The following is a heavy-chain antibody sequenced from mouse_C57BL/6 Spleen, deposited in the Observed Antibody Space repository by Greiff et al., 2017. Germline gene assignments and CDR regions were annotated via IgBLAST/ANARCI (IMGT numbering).Heavy chain of an antibody. CDR1: GYTFTDYY. D-gene: IGHD1-1*01. V-gene: IGHV1-26*01. J-gene: IGHJ2*01. CDR2: INPNNGGT. CDR3: AGGFITTVVATDYYFDY. Sequence: EVQLQQSGPELVKPGASVKISCKASGYTFTDYYMNWVKQSHGKSLEWIGDINPNNGGTSYNQKFKGKATLTVDKSSSTAYMELRSLTSEDSAVYYCAGGFITTVVATDYYFDYWGQGTTLTVSS.